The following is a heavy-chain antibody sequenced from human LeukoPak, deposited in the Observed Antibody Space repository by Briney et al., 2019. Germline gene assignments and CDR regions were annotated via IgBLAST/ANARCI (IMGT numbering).Heavy chain of an antibody. CDR2: ISSSGNTI. Sequence: SGGSLRLSCAASGFTFSDYYMSWIRQAPGKGVEWVSYISSSGNTIYYADSVKGRFTISRDNAKTSLYLQMNSLRAEDTAVYYCARDFRAAFDLWGQGTLVTVSS. CDR1: GFTFSDYY. V-gene: IGHV3-11*01. CDR3: ARDFRAAFDL. D-gene: IGHD3-10*01. J-gene: IGHJ5*02.